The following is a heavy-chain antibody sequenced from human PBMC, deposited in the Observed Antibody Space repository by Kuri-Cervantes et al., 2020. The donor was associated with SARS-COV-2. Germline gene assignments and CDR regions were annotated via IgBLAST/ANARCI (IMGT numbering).Heavy chain of an antibody. CDR2: ISGSGETI. J-gene: IGHJ6*02. CDR3: ALEIMSFFGMDV. D-gene: IGHD2-8*01. CDR1: GFTFRSYA. Sequence: GESLKISCAASGFTFRSYAMTWVRQAPGKGLEWVSVISGSGETIHYADSVQGRFTIPRDNSKKMLYLQMESLRAEDTATYYCALEIMSFFGMDVWGQGTTVTVSS. V-gene: IGHV3-23*01.